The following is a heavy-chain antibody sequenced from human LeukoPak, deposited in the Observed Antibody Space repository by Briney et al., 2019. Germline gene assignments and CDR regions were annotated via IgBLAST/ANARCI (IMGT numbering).Heavy chain of an antibody. CDR2: IYSGGST. V-gene: IGHV3-53*01. CDR1: GFTVGSNY. Sequence: GGSLRLSCAASGFTVGSNYMSWVRQAPGKGLEWVSVIYSGGSTYYADSVKGRFTISRDNSKNTLYLQVNSLRAEDTAVFYCARDPITMVRGVNSGWGQGTLVTVSS. D-gene: IGHD3-10*01. J-gene: IGHJ4*02. CDR3: ARDPITMVRGVNSG.